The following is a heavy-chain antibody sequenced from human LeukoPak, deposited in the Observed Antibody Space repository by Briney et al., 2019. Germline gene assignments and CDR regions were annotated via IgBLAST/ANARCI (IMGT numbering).Heavy chain of an antibody. J-gene: IGHJ4*02. CDR1: GFTFSSYS. V-gene: IGHV3-48*01. Sequence: GGSLRLSCAASGFTFSSYSMHWVRQAPGKGLEWVSYISSSSSTIYYADSVKGRFTISRDNAKNSLYLQMNSLRAEDTAVYYCARDVVSDYWGQGTLVTVSS. CDR3: ARDVVSDY. D-gene: IGHD2/OR15-2a*01. CDR2: ISSSSSTI.